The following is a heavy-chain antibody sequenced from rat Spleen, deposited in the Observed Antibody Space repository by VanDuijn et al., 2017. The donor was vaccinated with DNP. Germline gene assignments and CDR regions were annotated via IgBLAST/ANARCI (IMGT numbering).Heavy chain of an antibody. J-gene: IGHJ2*01. CDR1: GFTFSAYY. CDR2: MWSDGDT. CDR3: ARDDWEQDY. D-gene: IGHD5-1*01. Sequence: VQLVESGGGLVQPGRSLKLSCAASGFTFSAYYMAWVRQPPGKGLEWMGIMWSDGDTSYNSALKSRLSISRDTSKSQVFLKMNSLQTEDTATYYCARDDWEQDYWGQGVKVTVSS. V-gene: IGHV2-32*01.